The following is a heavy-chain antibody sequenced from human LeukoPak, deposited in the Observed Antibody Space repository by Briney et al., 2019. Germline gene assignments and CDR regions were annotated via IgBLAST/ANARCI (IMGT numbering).Heavy chain of an antibody. V-gene: IGHV4-4*02. Sequence: SGTLSLTCAVSGGSISSSNWWSWVRQPPGKGLEWIGEIYHSGSTNYNPSLKNRVTISVDKSKNQFSLKLSSVTAADTAVYYCARGGVDGDADYWGQGTLVTVSS. CDR3: ARGGVDGDADY. CDR2: IYHSGST. J-gene: IGHJ4*02. CDR1: GGSISSSNW. D-gene: IGHD4-17*01.